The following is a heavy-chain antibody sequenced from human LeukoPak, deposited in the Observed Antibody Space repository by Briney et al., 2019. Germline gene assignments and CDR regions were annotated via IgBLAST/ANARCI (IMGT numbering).Heavy chain of an antibody. J-gene: IGHJ3*02. CDR2: VNHSGST. CDR1: GGSFSGYY. CDR3: ARHHPRRPVRAIDAFDI. Sequence: SETLSLTCAVYGGSFSGYYWSWIRQPPGKGLEWIGEVNHSGSTNYNPSLKSRVTISVDTSKNQFSLKLSSVTAADTAVYYCARHHPRRPVRAIDAFDIWGQGTMVTVSS. V-gene: IGHV4-34*01. D-gene: IGHD4-17*01.